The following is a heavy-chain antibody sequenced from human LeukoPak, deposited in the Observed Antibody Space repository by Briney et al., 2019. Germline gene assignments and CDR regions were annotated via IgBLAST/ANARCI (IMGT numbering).Heavy chain of an antibody. J-gene: IGHJ4*02. CDR1: GGSISSYY. CDR2: IYYSGST. Sequence: PSETLSLTCTVSGGSISSYYWSWIRQPPGKGLEWIGYIYYSGSTNYNPSLKSRVTISVDTSKNQFSLKLSSVTAADTAVYYCARGKVAVAGYYFDYWGQGTLVTVSS. CDR3: ARGKVAVAGYYFDY. D-gene: IGHD6-19*01. V-gene: IGHV4-59*01.